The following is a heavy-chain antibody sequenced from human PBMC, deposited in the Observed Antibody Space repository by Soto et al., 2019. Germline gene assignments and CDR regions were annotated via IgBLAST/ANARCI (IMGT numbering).Heavy chain of an antibody. V-gene: IGHV3-73*01. CDR3: TRHLSGYCTSTSCPEDMDV. Sequence: GGSLRLSCAASGFTFSGSAMHWVRRAAGKGLEWVGRIRTKTNNYATAYAASVKGRFTISRDDSKNMAYLQMNSLQTEDTAMYSRTRHLSGYCTSTSCPEDMDVWGQGTTVTVSS. J-gene: IGHJ6*02. D-gene: IGHD2-2*01. CDR2: IRTKTNNYAT. CDR1: GFTFSGSA.